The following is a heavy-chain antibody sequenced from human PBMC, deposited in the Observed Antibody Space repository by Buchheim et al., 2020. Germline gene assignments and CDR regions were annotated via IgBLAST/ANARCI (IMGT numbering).Heavy chain of an antibody. D-gene: IGHD3/OR15-3a*01. Sequence: EVRLVQSGAEVKKPGDSLKISCKASGYTFSNFWIGWVRQMPGKGLEWMGIIHPADSDTRYSPPFQGQVTISVDKSSSTAYPQWSSLKASDTAMYYCLRRAEGLVDSWGQGTL. J-gene: IGHJ4*02. CDR1: GYTFSNFW. CDR3: LRRAEGLVDS. CDR2: IHPADSDT. V-gene: IGHV5-51*01.